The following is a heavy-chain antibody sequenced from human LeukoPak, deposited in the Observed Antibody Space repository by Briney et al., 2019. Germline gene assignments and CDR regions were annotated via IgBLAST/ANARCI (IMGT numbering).Heavy chain of an antibody. D-gene: IGHD3-22*01. Sequence: PSETLSLTCTVSGGSISSYYWSWIRQPPGKGLEWIGYIYYSGSTNYSPSLKSRVTISVDTSKNQFSLKLSSVTAADTAVYYCASGYDSSGYDYWGQGTLVTVSS. CDR1: GGSISSYY. CDR2: IYYSGST. V-gene: IGHV4-59*01. CDR3: ASGYDSSGYDY. J-gene: IGHJ4*02.